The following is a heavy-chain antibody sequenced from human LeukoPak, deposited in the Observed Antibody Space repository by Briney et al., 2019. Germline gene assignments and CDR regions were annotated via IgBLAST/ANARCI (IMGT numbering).Heavy chain of an antibody. Sequence: GGSLRLSCAASGFTFSSYGMHWVRQAPGKGLEWVAVIWYDGSNKYYADSVKGRFTISRDNSKNTLYLQMNSLRAEDTAVYYCARADYGDYGAGDYFDYWGQGTLVTVSS. J-gene: IGHJ4*02. CDR1: GFTFSSYG. CDR2: IWYDGSNK. CDR3: ARADYGDYGAGDYFDY. V-gene: IGHV3-33*01. D-gene: IGHD4-17*01.